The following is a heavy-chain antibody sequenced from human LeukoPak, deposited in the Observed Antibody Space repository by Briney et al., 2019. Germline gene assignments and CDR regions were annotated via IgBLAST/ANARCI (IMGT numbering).Heavy chain of an antibody. CDR3: ARHTGELTFDY. Sequence: PSETLSLTCTVSGGSISSYYWSWIRQPPGKGLEWIGYIYTSGSTNYNPSLKSRVTISVDTSKNQFSLNLSSVTAADTAVYYCARHTGELTFDYWGQGTLVTVSS. J-gene: IGHJ4*02. CDR1: GGSISSYY. V-gene: IGHV4-4*09. D-gene: IGHD1-26*01. CDR2: IYTSGST.